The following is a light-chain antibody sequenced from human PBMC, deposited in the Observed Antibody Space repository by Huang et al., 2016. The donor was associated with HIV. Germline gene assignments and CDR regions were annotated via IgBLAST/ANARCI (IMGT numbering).Light chain of an antibody. Sequence: EIVLTQSPGTLSLSPGERATLSCRASQSVSSSDLAWYQQKRGQAPRLLIYGASSRSTGIPDRFSGSGSGTNFTLTISRLEPEEFAVYYCQQYGSPPGTFGQGTKVEIK. J-gene: IGKJ1*01. CDR2: GAS. CDR1: QSVSSSD. CDR3: QQYGSPPGT. V-gene: IGKV3-20*01.